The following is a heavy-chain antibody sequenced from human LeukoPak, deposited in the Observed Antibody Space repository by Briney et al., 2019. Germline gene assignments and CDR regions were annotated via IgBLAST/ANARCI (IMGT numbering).Heavy chain of an antibody. CDR3: ARGYSSDN. Sequence: PGGSLRLSCGASGFTVSSNYMSWVRQAPGKGLEWVSVIYSGGSTYYADSVKGRFTISRDNSKNTLNLQMNSLRAEDAAVYYCARGYSSDNWGQGTLVTVSS. CDR1: GFTVSSNY. J-gene: IGHJ4*02. V-gene: IGHV3-66*01. D-gene: IGHD2-21*01. CDR2: IYSGGST.